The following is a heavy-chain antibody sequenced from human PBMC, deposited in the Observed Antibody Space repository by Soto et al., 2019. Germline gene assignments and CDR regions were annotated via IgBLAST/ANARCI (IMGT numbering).Heavy chain of an antibody. J-gene: IGHJ6*02. Sequence: ASVKVSCKASGYTFTSYYMHWVRQAPGQGLEWMGIINPSGGSTSYAQKFQGRVTMTRDTTTSTVYMELSSLRSKDTAVYYCASATLTVTTHYYYYYYGMDVWGQGTTVTVSS. CDR2: INPSGGST. V-gene: IGHV1-46*01. CDR3: ASATLTVTTHYYYYYYGMDV. CDR1: GYTFTSYY. D-gene: IGHD4-17*01.